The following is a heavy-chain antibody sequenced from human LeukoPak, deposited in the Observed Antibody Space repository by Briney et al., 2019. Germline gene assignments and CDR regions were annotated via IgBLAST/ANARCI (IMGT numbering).Heavy chain of an antibody. CDR2: ISSSSSYI. V-gene: IGHV3-21*01. CDR1: GFTFSSYS. D-gene: IGHD6-6*01. Sequence: SGGSLRLSCAASGFTFSSYSVNWVRQAPGKGLEWVSSISSSSSYIYYADSVKGRFTISRDNAKNSLYLQMNSLRAEDTAVYYCARAEYSSSSYYYYYGMDVWGQGTTVTVSS. J-gene: IGHJ6*02. CDR3: ARAEYSSSSYYYYYGMDV.